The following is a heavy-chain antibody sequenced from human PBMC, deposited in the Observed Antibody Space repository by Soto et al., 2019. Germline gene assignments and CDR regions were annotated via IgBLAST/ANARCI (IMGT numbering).Heavy chain of an antibody. J-gene: IGHJ6*03. CDR2: IKSKTDGGTT. D-gene: IGHD6-13*01. CDR3: TTHRIAAAPYYYYMDV. V-gene: IGHV3-15*01. CDR1: GFTFSNAW. Sequence: GGSLRLSCAASGFTFSNAWMSWVRQAPGKGLEWVGRIKSKTDGGTTDYAAPVKGRLTISRDDSKNTLYLQMNSLNTEDTAVYYCTTHRIAAAPYYYYMDVWGKGTTVTVSS.